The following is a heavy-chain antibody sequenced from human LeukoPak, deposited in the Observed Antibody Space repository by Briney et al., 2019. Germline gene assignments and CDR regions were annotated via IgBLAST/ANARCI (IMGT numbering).Heavy chain of an antibody. V-gene: IGHV4-59*01. D-gene: IGHD1-1*01. Sequence: PSETLSLTCTVSGGSISSYYWHYIRQPPGKGLEWIGYIYYTGSTTYNPSLKSRVTISVDTSKNQFSLKLSSVTAADTAVYYCARTGTLGYYYYGMDVWGQGTTVTVSS. CDR2: IYYTGST. J-gene: IGHJ6*02. CDR1: GGSISSYY. CDR3: ARTGTLGYYYYGMDV.